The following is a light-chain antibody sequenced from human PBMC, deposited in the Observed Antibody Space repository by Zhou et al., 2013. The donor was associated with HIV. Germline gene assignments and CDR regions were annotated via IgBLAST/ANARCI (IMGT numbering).Light chain of an antibody. V-gene: IGLV2-14*03. J-gene: IGLJ2*01. CDR2: DVS. Sequence: QSALTQPASVSGSLGQSITISCTGSSSDVGTYNFVSWYQQYPGKAPKLMIYDVSKRPSGVSNRFSGSKSGNTASLTVSGLQAEDEADYYCGSYAGSSIWIFGGGTKLTV. CDR3: GSYAGSSIWI. CDR1: SSDVGTYNF.